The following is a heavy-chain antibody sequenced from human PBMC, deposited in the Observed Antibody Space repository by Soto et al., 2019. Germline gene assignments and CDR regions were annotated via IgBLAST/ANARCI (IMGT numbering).Heavy chain of an antibody. CDR2: ISGSGGST. D-gene: IGHD3-9*01. J-gene: IGHJ6*02. CDR1: GFTFSSYA. Sequence: EVQLLESGGGLVQPGGSLRLSCAASGFTFSSYAMTWVRQAPGKGLEWVSSISGSGGSTYYADSVRGRFTISRDNSKSTLNLQMNSLRADDTSVYYCAKLKAAYYYYGMDVWGQGTTVTVSS. V-gene: IGHV3-23*01. CDR3: AKLKAAYYYYGMDV.